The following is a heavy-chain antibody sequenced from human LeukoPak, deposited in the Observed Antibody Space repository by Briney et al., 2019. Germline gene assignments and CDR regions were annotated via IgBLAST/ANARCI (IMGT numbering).Heavy chain of an antibody. D-gene: IGHD5-24*01. J-gene: IGHJ3*02. CDR3: ARIREMATIAGGALDI. CDR2: IDWDDDK. V-gene: IGHV2-70*11. Sequence: ESGPTLVNPTKPLTLTFTCSECSRSTSGMCVSWIRQPPGKALEWLARIDWDDDKYYSTSLKTRLTISKDTSKNQVVLTMTNMDPVDTATYYCARIREMATIAGGALDIWGQGTMVTVSS. CDR1: ECSRSTSGMC.